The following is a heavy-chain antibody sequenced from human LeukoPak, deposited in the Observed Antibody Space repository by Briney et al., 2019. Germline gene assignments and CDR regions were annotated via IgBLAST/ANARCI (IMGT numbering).Heavy chain of an antibody. CDR2: IYYSGST. CDR3: ARGWQQLAYFDY. D-gene: IGHD6-13*01. V-gene: IGHV4-59*01. Sequence: SETLSLTCTVSGGSISSYYWSWIRQPPGKGLEWIGYIYYSGSTNYNPSLKSRVTISVDTSRNQFSLKLSSVTAADTAVYYCARGWQQLAYFDYWGQGTLVTVSS. CDR1: GGSISSYY. J-gene: IGHJ4*02.